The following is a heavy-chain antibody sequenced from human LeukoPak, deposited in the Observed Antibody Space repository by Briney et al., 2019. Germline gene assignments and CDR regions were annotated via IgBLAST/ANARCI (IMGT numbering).Heavy chain of an antibody. CDR2: ISGSGGIT. CDR1: GFTFSSYA. J-gene: IGHJ3*02. Sequence: GGSLRLSCAASGFTFSSYAMNWVRQAPGKGLEWVSAISGSGGITYYADSVKGRFTISRDNSKNTLYLQMNSLRAEDTAVYYCARTTVVTPRAFDIWGQGTMVTVSS. V-gene: IGHV3-23*01. D-gene: IGHD4-23*01. CDR3: ARTTVVTPRAFDI.